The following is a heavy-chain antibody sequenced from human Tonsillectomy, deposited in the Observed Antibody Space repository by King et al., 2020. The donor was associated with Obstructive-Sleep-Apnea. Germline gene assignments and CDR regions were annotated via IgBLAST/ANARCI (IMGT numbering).Heavy chain of an antibody. Sequence: GGGVVQPGRSLRLSCAASGFTFSSYAMHWVRQAPGKGLEWVAVISYDGNHKLYADSVKGRFTISRDNSKKTLYLQMNSLTSEDTTVFYCARGGPTLRFLEWFTFDYWGQGTLVIVSS. V-gene: IGHV3-30*04. CDR1: GFTFSSYA. D-gene: IGHD3-3*01. J-gene: IGHJ4*02. CDR2: ISYDGNHK. CDR3: ARGGPTLRFLEWFTFDY.